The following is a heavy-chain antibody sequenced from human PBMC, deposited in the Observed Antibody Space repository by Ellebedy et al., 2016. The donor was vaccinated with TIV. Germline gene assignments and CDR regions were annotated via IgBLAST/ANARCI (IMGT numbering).Heavy chain of an antibody. CDR3: ARDPAKTERITMIVAKLWFYYGMDV. V-gene: IGHV1-18*01. J-gene: IGHJ6*02. CDR1: GYTFTSYG. CDR2: ISAYNGNT. Sequence: ASVKVSXKASGYTFTSYGISWVRQAPGQGLGWMGWISAYNGNTNYAQKLQGRVTMTTDTSTSTAYMELRSLRSDDTAVYYCARDPAKTERITMIVAKLWFYYGMDVWGQGTTVTVSS. D-gene: IGHD3-22*01.